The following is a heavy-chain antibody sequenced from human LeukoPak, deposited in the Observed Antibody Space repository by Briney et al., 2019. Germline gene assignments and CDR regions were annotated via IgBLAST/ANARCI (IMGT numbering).Heavy chain of an antibody. CDR2: IWYNASTT. CDR1: GCTFSSYG. CDR3: ARDRSSGLWPPTAYYFDY. J-gene: IGHJ4*02. Sequence: GASLRLSCAASGCTFSSYGMNWVRQAPGKGLELVAVIWYNASTTDDADSVKRRFTISRDNSKNTLYMQMNSLRAEDTAVYYCARDRSSGLWPPTAYYFDYWGQGTLVTGSS. V-gene: IGHV3-33*01. D-gene: IGHD5-18*01.